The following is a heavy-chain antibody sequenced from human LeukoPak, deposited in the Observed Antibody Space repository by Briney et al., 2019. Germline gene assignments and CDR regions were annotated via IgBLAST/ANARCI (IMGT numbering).Heavy chain of an antibody. D-gene: IGHD2-15*01. J-gene: IGHJ3*02. CDR3: ARDLKPVVAAYAFDI. V-gene: IGHV4-39*07. CDR2: IYYSGNT. CDR1: GGSISTSAYY. Sequence: SETLSLTCIVSGGSISTSAYYWGWIRQPPGEGLQWIGSIYYSGNTYYNSSLKSRVTISVDTSKNQFSLKLSSVTAADTAVYYCARDLKPVVAAYAFDIWGQGTMVTVSS.